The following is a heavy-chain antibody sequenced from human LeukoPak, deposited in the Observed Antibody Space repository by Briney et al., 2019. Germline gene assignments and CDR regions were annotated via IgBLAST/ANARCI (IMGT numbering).Heavy chain of an antibody. CDR3: AKDLGGGSGCYDL. D-gene: IGHD6-19*01. V-gene: IGHV3-30*18. Sequence: GGSLRLSCAASRFTFSSYGMHWVRQAPGKGLEWVAIISYDGSNKYYADYVQGRFTISRDNSKNTLYLQMNSLRAEDTAVYYCAKDLGGGSGCYDLWGRGTLVTVSS. CDR1: RFTFSSYG. CDR2: ISYDGSNK. J-gene: IGHJ2*01.